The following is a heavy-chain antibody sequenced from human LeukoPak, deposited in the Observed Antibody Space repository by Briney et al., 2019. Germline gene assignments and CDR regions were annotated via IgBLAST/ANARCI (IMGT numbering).Heavy chain of an antibody. J-gene: IGHJ4*02. CDR3: ARDAIAAAGAGA. D-gene: IGHD6-13*01. Sequence: ASVKVSCKASGYTFTDYSMHWVRQAPGQGLEWMGWINPNSGDTDYAQRFQGRVTMTRDTSISTAYLEVSRLTSDDTAVYFCARDAIAAAGAGAWGQGTLVTVSS. CDR2: INPNSGDT. CDR1: GYTFTDYS. V-gene: IGHV1-2*02.